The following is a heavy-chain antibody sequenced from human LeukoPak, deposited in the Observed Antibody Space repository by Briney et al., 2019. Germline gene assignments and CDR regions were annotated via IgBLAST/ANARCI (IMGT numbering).Heavy chain of an antibody. Sequence: GTSLRLSCGGSGFTFRSSIMNWVRQAPKTGLQWVATISAGGIGTYYADSVRGRFTISRDNSKNTLYLQMNDLRAEDTAVYYCAIMFYYGSGSSFDYWGQGTLVTVSS. CDR2: ISAGGIGT. J-gene: IGHJ4*02. CDR1: GFTFRSSI. V-gene: IGHV3-23*01. D-gene: IGHD3-10*01. CDR3: AIMFYYGSGSSFDY.